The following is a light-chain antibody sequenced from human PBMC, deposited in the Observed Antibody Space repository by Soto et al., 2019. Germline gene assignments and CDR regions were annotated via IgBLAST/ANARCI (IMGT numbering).Light chain of an antibody. CDR3: QQYKSYPLT. CDR2: EAS. V-gene: IGKV1-5*03. Sequence: IRMTQSPSTQSASVGDRVTITCGASQSIGNWLAWYQQKPGRAPKFLIYEASSLESGVPSRFSGSGSGTEFTLTISGLQPDDFATYYCQQYKSYPLTFGQGTKVDIK. J-gene: IGKJ1*01. CDR1: QSIGNW.